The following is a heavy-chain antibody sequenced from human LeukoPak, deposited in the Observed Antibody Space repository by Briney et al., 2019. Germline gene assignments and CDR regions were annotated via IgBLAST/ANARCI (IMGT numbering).Heavy chain of an antibody. CDR3: ATDSGGYYFRYFDY. CDR2: FDPEDGET. Sequence: ASVKVSCKVSGYTLTELYMHWVRQAPGKGLEWMGGFDPEDGETIYAQKFQGRVTMTEDTSTDTAYMELSSLRSEDTAVYYCATDSGGYYFRYFDYWGQGTLVTVSS. J-gene: IGHJ4*02. V-gene: IGHV1-24*01. D-gene: IGHD3-22*01. CDR1: GYTLTELY.